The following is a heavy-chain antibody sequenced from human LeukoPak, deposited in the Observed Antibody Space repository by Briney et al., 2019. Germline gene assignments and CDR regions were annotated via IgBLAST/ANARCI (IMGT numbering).Heavy chain of an antibody. CDR2: ISGSGVTT. D-gene: IGHD6-6*01. J-gene: IGHJ4*02. CDR1: GFTFDDYG. V-gene: IGHV3-23*01. Sequence: GGSLRLSCAASGFTFDDYGMSWVRQAPGKGLEWVSSISGSGVTTYYADSVKGRFTISRDKSKNTLYLQMNSLRAEDTAVYYCAKGPSTSSEFDYWGQGTLVTVSS. CDR3: AKGPSTSSEFDY.